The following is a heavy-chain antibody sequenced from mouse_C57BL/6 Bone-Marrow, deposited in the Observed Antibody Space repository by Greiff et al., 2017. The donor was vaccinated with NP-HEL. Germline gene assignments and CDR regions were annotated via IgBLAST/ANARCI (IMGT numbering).Heavy chain of an antibody. J-gene: IGHJ2*01. CDR1: RYTFTDYY. CDR3: GRSGNWDGPFDY. V-gene: IGHV1-75*01. CDR2: IFPGSGST. Sequence: QVQLQQSGPELVKPGASVKISCKASRYTFTDYYINWVKQRPGQGLEWIGWIFPGSGSTYYNEKFKGKATLTVDKSSSTAYMLLSSLTSEDSAVYFCGRSGNWDGPFDYWGQGTTLTVSS. D-gene: IGHD4-1*01.